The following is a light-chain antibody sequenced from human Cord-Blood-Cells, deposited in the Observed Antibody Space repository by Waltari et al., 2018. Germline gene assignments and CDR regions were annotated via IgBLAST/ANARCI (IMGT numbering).Light chain of an antibody. CDR3: SSYTSSSTWV. CDR1: SSDVGGYND. J-gene: IGLJ3*02. Sequence: QSALTQHASVSGSPGQSITISCTGTSSDVGGYNDVSWYQQHPGQAPKLMIYDVSNRPSGVSNRFSGSKSGNTASLTISGLQAEDEADYYCSSYTSSSTWVFGGGTKLTVL. V-gene: IGLV2-14*03. CDR2: DVS.